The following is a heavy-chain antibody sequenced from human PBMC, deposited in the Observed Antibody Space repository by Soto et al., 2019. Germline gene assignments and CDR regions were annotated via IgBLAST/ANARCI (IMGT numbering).Heavy chain of an antibody. CDR3: AKDNFDLVEGGWSYYFDY. CDR2: ISYDGSNK. V-gene: IGHV3-30*18. Sequence: GGSLRLSCAASGFTFSSYGMHWVRQAPGKGLEWVAVISYDGSNKYYADSVKGRFTISRDSSKNTLYLQMNSLRAEDTAVYYCAKDNFDLVEGGWSYYFDYWGQGTLVTVSS. CDR1: GFTFSSYG. J-gene: IGHJ4*02. D-gene: IGHD6-19*01.